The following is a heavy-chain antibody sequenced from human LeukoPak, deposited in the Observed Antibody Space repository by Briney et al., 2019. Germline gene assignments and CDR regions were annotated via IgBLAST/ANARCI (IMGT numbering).Heavy chain of an antibody. CDR3: AVSLKLAATNLFDY. D-gene: IGHD1-26*01. J-gene: IGHJ4*02. CDR2: ISGSGGST. V-gene: IGHV3-23*01. CDR1: GFTFSSYA. Sequence: RPGGSLRLSCAASGFTFSSYAMSWVRQAPGKGLEWVSAISGSGGSTYYADSVKGRFTISRDNSKNTLYLQMNSLRAEDTAVYYCAVSLKLAATNLFDYWGQGTLVTVSS.